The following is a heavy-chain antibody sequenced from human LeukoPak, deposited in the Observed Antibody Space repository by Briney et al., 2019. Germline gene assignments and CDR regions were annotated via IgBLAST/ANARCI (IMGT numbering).Heavy chain of an antibody. D-gene: IGHD6-19*01. J-gene: IGHJ4*02. CDR2: ISGSGGST. CDR3: AKCEAEGAVAGYFDY. Sequence: GGSLRLSCAASGFTFSSYAMSWVRQAPGKGLEWVSAISGSGGSTYYADSVKGRFTISRDNSKNTPYLQMNSLRAEDTAVYYCAKCEAEGAVAGYFDYWGQGTLVTVSS. CDR1: GFTFSSYA. V-gene: IGHV3-23*01.